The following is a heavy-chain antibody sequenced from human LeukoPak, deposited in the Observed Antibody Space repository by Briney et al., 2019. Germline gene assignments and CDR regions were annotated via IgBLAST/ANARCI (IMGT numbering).Heavy chain of an antibody. CDR1: GFTFSNAW. CDR3: ATPPYGELLYYSYYYMDV. Sequence: GGSLRLSCAASGFTFSNAWMSWVRQAPGKGLEWVGRIKSITDGGTTDYAAPVKGRFTISRDDSKNTLYLQMNSLKTEDTAVYYCATPPYGELLYYSYYYMDVWGKGTTVTVSS. J-gene: IGHJ6*03. V-gene: IGHV3-15*01. D-gene: IGHD4-17*01. CDR2: IKSITDGGTT.